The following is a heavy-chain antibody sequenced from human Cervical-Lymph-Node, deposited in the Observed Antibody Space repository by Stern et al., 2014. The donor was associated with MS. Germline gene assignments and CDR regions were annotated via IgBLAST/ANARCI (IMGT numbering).Heavy chain of an antibody. CDR2: LGWNSEGR. D-gene: IGHD3-16*01. CDR1: GFKFDDFA. CDR3: AKADDYAAGIDA. J-gene: IGHJ5*02. Sequence: EVQLVESGGGLVQPGRSLRLSCEASGFKFDDFAMHWVRHAPGKGLEWVSVLGWNSEGRGYADSVQGRFTISRDNVKSSLYLQMNSLTAEDTALYYCAKADDYAAGIDAWGQGTLVVVSS. V-gene: IGHV3-9*01.